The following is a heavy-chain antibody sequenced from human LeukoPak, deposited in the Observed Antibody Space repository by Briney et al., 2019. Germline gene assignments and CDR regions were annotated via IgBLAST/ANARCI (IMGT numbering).Heavy chain of an antibody. V-gene: IGHV3-9*01. CDR3: AKDMNSYGSGSSYNPWGPFDS. CDR1: GFTFDNYA. CDR2: IAWNSGNT. D-gene: IGHD3-10*01. J-gene: IGHJ4*02. Sequence: PGRSLRLSCAASGFTFDNYAMHWVRQAPGKGLEWVSGIAWNSGNTGFADSVKGRFTISRDNAENSLSLQMNSLTPEDTALYFCAKDMNSYGSGSSYNPWGPFDSWGQGTLVTVSS.